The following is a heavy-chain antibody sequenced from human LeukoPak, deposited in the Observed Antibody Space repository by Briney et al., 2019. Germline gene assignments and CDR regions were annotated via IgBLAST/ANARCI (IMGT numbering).Heavy chain of an antibody. V-gene: IGHV4-34*01. D-gene: IGHD2-15*01. Sequence: SETLSLTCAVYGGSFSGYYWSWIRQPPGKGLEWIGEINHSGSTNYNPSLKSRVTISVDTSKNQFSLKLSSVTAADTAVYYCVRGIVVVAQLGYYFYYMDVWGKGTTVTISS. J-gene: IGHJ6*03. CDR3: VRGIVVVAQLGYYFYYMDV. CDR1: GGSFSGYY. CDR2: INHSGST.